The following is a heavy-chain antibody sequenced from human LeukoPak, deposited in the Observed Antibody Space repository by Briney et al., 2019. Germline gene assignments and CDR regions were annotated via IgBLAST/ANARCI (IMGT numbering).Heavy chain of an antibody. CDR2: INPSGGST. V-gene: IGHV1-46*01. CDR3: ARGGYGWTQPTHY. J-gene: IGHJ4*02. CDR1: GYTFTSYY. D-gene: IGHD3-16*01. Sequence: ASVKVSCKASGYTFTSYYMHWVRQAPGHGLEWMGIINPSGGSTSYAQKFQGRVTMTGDTSTSTDYRELSSLRSEVTGVYCGARGGYGWTQPTHYWVQGTMVGVSS.